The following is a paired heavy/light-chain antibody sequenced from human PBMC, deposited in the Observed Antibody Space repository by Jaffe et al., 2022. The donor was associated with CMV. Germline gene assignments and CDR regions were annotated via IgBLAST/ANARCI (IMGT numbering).Light chain of an antibody. V-gene: IGKV1-39*01. J-gene: IGKJ1*01. CDR1: QSLSTF. Sequence: DIQMTQSPSSLSASVGDRVTITCRASQSLSTFLNWYQQKPGKAPELLIYATSSLQSGVPSRFSGSGSGTDFTLTISSLQSEDFATYYCQQSYRTPPTFGQGTKVEIK. CDR3: QQSYRTPPT. CDR2: ATS.
Heavy chain of an antibody. CDR2: ISSIGSYI. D-gene: IGHD3-22*01. CDR3: ARTHARGESSGYRY. J-gene: IGHJ4*02. Sequence: QVQLVESGGGLVKPGGSLRLSCAASGLNFSDYYMSWIRQAPGKGLEWVSYISSIGSYIKYADSVKGRFTISRDNAKNSLYLQMNSLRDEDTAVYYCARTHARGESSGYRYWGQGTLVTVSS. CDR1: GLNFSDYY. V-gene: IGHV3-11*06.